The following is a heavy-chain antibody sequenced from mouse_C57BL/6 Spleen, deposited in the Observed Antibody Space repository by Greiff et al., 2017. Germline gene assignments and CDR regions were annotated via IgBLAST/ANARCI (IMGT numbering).Heavy chain of an antibody. CDR2: IDPETGGT. D-gene: IGHD2-4*01. CDR3: TSGFYDYDGYFDV. CDR1: GYTFTDYE. V-gene: IGHV1-15*01. Sequence: VQLQQSGAELVRPGASVTLSCKASGYTFTDYEMHWVKQTPVHGLEWIGAIDPETGGTDYNQKFKGKAILTAEKSSSTAYMELRSLTSEDSAVYYCTSGFYDYDGYFDVWGTGTTVTVSS. J-gene: IGHJ1*03.